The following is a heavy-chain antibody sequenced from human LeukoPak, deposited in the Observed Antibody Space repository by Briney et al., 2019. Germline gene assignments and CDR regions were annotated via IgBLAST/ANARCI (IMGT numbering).Heavy chain of an antibody. CDR1: GFTFSDYY. CDR3: AKGGRQNITMLAGIFDP. J-gene: IGHJ5*02. Sequence: GGSLRLSCAASGFTFSDYYMSWVRQAPGKGLEWVSGISWNRGSIGYADSVKGRFTISRDNAKNSLYLQMNSLRAEDTALYYCAKGGRQNITMLAGIFDPWGQGTLVTVSS. V-gene: IGHV3-9*01. D-gene: IGHD3-22*01. CDR2: ISWNRGSI.